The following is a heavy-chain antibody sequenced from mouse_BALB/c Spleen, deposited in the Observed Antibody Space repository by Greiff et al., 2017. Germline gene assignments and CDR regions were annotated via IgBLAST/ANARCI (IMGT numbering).Heavy chain of an antibody. V-gene: IGHV1-54*01. Sequence: VMLVESGAELVRPGTSVKVSCKASGYAFTNYLIEWVKQRPGQGLEWIGVINPGSGGTNYNEKFKGKATLTADKSSSTAYMQLSSLTSDDSAVYFCARGPWFAYWGQGTLVTVSA. J-gene: IGHJ3*01. CDR3: ARGPWFAY. CDR1: GYAFTNYL. CDR2: INPGSGGT.